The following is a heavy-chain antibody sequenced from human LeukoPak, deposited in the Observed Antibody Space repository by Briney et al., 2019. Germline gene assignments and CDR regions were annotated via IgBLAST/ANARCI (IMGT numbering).Heavy chain of an antibody. CDR3: ARGNILTGYCFDF. V-gene: IGHV4-34*01. D-gene: IGHD3-9*01. CDR1: GGSITGYY. CDR2: IHYSGAT. Sequence: PSETLSLTCAVYGGSITGYYWSRIRQTPGGGLEWVGEIHYSGATSYNPSLKSRATISTDTSKNQFSLRLSSVTAADTAFYYCARGNILTGYCFDFWGQGALVTVSS. J-gene: IGHJ4*02.